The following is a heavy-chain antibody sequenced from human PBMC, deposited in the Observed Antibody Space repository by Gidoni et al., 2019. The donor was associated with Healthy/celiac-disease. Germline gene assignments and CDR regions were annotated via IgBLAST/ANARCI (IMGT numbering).Heavy chain of an antibody. CDR3: VKDPADRGNYYFDY. CDR1: GLPSSSHA. CDR2: ISSNGGST. V-gene: IGHV3-64D*06. D-gene: IGHD2-15*01. J-gene: IGHJ4*02. Sequence: EVQLVESGGALVQPGGPLSLPCSASGLPSSSHAMHWVRQAPGTGLEYVSAISSNGGSTYYADSVKGRFTISRDNSKNTLYLQMSSLRAEDTAVYYCVKDPADRGNYYFDYWGQGTLVTVSS.